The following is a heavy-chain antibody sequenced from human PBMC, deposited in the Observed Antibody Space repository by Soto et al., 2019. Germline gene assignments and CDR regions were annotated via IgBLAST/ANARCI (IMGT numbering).Heavy chain of an antibody. J-gene: IGHJ3*02. Sequence: PGGSLRLSCAASGFTFSSYAMHWVRQAPGKGLEWVAVISYDGSNKYYAGSVKGRFTISRDNSKNTLYLQMNSLRAEDTAVYYCARDQAPFTMIVAVINSAFDIWGQGTTVTVSS. CDR3: ARDQAPFTMIVAVINSAFDI. V-gene: IGHV3-30-3*01. D-gene: IGHD3-22*01. CDR2: ISYDGSNK. CDR1: GFTFSSYA.